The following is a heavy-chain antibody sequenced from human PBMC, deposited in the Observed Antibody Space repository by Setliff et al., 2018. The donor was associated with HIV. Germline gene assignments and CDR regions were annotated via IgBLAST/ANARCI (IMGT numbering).Heavy chain of an antibody. J-gene: IGHJ3*02. V-gene: IGHV4-61*02. CDR1: GGSISSGSYY. D-gene: IGHD3-10*01. CDR3: ARDVTVVWGVSFFYVFDI. Sequence: PSETLSLTCTVSGGSISSGSYYWTWIRQSAGKGLEWIGRIYTSGKTSYNPSLKSRVTISADTSKSQFSLKLTSVTAADTAIYYCARDVTVVWGVSFFYVFDIWGQGIMVTVSS. CDR2: IYTSGKT.